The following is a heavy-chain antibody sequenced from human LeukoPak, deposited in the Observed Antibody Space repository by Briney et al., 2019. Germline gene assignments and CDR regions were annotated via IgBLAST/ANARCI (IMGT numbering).Heavy chain of an antibody. J-gene: IGHJ4*02. V-gene: IGHV1-18*01. D-gene: IGHD6-19*01. Sequence: ASVKVSCKASGYTFTSYGISWVRQAPGQGLEWMGWISAYNGNTNYAQKLQGRVTMTTDTSTSTAYMELRSLRSDDTAVYYCARVPGIAVAGTIDYWGQGTLDTVSS. CDR2: ISAYNGNT. CDR1: GYTFTSYG. CDR3: ARVPGIAVAGTIDY.